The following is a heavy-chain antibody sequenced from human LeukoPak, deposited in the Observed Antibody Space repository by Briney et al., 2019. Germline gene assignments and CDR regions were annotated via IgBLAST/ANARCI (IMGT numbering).Heavy chain of an antibody. CDR3: ARGGGSIRHSYYYYVDV. V-gene: IGHV3-9*01. CDR2: ISWNSGSI. Sequence: GRSLRLSCAASGFTFDDYAMHWVRQAPGKGLEWVSGISWNSGSIGYADSVKGRFTISRDNAKNSLYLQMNSLRAEDTALYYCARGGGSIRHSYYYYVDVWGKGTSVTVSS. J-gene: IGHJ6*03. CDR1: GFTFDDYA. D-gene: IGHD2-15*01.